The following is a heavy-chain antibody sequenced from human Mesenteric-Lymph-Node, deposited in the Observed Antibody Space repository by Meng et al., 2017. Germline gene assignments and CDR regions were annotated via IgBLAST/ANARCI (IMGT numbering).Heavy chain of an antibody. CDR3: ARYAYSGSYSSVAFDI. CDR1: GGTFSSYA. D-gene: IGHD1-26*01. J-gene: IGHJ3*02. CDR2: IIPIFGTA. Sequence: SVKVSCKASGGTFSSYAISWVRQAPGQGLEWMGGIIPIFGTANYAQKFQGRVTMTTDTSTSTAYMELSRLRSDDTAVYYCARYAYSGSYSSVAFDIWGQGPMVTVSS. V-gene: IGHV1-69*05.